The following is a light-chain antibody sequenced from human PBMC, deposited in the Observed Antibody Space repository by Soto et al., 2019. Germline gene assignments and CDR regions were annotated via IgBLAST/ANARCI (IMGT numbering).Light chain of an antibody. CDR2: GAS. Sequence: EIVMTQSPATLSVSPGERANLSCRASQSVSSNLAWYQQKPGQAPRLIIYGASTRATGIPARFSGSGSGTEFTLTISTLKSEDFAVYYCQQYNNWPPWTFGQGTKVDIK. V-gene: IGKV3-15*01. J-gene: IGKJ1*01. CDR1: QSVSSN. CDR3: QQYNNWPPWT.